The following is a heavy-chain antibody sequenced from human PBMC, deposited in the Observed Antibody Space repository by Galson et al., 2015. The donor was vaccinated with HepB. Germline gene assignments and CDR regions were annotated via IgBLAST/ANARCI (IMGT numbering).Heavy chain of an antibody. V-gene: IGHV4-59*02. CDR2: IYYRGST. CDR3: ARVTSGSGWYNDY. Sequence: LRLSCAASGFTVSSNYMSWVRQPPGKGLEWIGYIYYRGSTNYNPSLKSRVTISVDTSKNQFSLKLTSVTAADTAVYYCARVTSGSGWYNDYWGQGTLVTVSS. J-gene: IGHJ4*02. CDR1: GFTVSSNY. D-gene: IGHD6-19*01.